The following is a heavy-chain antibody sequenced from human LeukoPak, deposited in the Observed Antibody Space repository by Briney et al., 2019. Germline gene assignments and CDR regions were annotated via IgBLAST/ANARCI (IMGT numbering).Heavy chain of an antibody. D-gene: IGHD5-12*01. CDR2: ISGSGGST. V-gene: IGHV3-23*01. CDR3: AKDFEGIVATLSDY. J-gene: IGHJ4*02. CDR1: GFTFSSYA. Sequence: PGGSLRLSCAASGFTFSSYAMSWVRQAPGKGLEWVSGISGSGGSTHYADSVKGRFTISRDNPKNTVYLQMNSLRAEDTAVYYCAKDFEGIVATLSDYWGQGTLVTVSS.